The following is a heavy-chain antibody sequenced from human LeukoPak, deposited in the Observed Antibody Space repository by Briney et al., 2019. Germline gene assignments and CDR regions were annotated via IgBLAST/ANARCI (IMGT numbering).Heavy chain of an antibody. CDR2: ISYDGSNK. J-gene: IGHJ4*02. V-gene: IGHV3-30-3*01. CDR1: GFTFSSSW. D-gene: IGHD3-3*01. Sequence: GGSLRLSCAVSGFTFSSSWMHWVRQAPGKGLEWVAVISYDGSNKYYADSVKGRFTISRDNSKNTLYLQMNSLRAEDTAVYYCARDFWSGTPQSYYFDYWGQGTLVTVSS. CDR3: ARDFWSGTPQSYYFDY.